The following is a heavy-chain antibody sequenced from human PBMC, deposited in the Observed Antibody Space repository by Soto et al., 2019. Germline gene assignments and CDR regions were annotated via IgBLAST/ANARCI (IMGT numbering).Heavy chain of an antibody. CDR3: ARDIAVAGPLSFCFDP. CDR1: GYTFTRYV. J-gene: IGHJ5*02. V-gene: IGHV1-3*01. Sequence: GASVKVSCKASGYTFTRYVIHWVRQAPGQRLEWMGWINAGNGNPKYSQKFQDRVTITRDTSASTAYMEMSSLRSEDTAVYYCARDIAVAGPLSFCFDPWGQGTLVTVSS. D-gene: IGHD6-19*01. CDR2: INAGNGNP.